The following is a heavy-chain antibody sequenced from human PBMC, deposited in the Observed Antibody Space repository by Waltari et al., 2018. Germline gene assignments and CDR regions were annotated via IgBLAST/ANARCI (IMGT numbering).Heavy chain of an antibody. CDR2: IKGDGSST. CDR3: VREHSDTYSVDC. D-gene: IGHD1-26*01. J-gene: IGHJ4*02. V-gene: IGHV3-74*01. Sequence: EVQLVESGGGLVQPGGSLRLSCATSGFTFSSYWMHWVRQAPGKGLVWVARIKGDGSSTSYADSVKGRFTMSRDKDKNTLYLQMNSLRVEDMAVYYCVREHSDTYSVDCWGQGTLVTVSS. CDR1: GFTFSSYW.